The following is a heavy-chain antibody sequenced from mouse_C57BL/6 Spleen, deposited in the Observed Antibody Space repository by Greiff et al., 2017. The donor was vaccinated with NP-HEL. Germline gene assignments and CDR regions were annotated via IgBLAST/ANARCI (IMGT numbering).Heavy chain of an antibody. D-gene: IGHD2-14*01. CDR2: IRLKSDNYAT. Sequence: EVKLMESGGGLVQPGGSMKLSCVASGFTFSNYWMNWVRQSPEKGLEWVAQIRLKSDNYATHYAESVKGRFTISRDDSKSSVYLQMNNLRAEDTGIYYCTAPIGYFDYWGQGTTLTVSS. CDR1: GFTFSNYW. V-gene: IGHV6-3*01. J-gene: IGHJ2*01. CDR3: TAPIGYFDY.